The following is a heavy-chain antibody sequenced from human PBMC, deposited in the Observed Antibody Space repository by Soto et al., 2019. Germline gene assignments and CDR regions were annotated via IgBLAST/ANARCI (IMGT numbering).Heavy chain of an antibody. D-gene: IGHD6-13*01. CDR2: VYRTGST. J-gene: IGHJ4*02. CDR3: ARARATIAAAAIFDC. V-gene: IGHV4-4*02. CDR1: GGSISTSNW. Sequence: QVQLQESGPGLVKPSGTLSLTCAVSGGSISTSNWWSWVRQPPGKGLEWIGEVYRTGSTNYNPSHESRLTISVDKSQNQFSLKLPSVTAADTAVYYCARARATIAAAAIFDCWGQGTLVTVSS.